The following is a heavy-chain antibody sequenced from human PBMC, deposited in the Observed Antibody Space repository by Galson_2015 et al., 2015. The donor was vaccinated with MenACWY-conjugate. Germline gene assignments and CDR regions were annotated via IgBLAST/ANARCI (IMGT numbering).Heavy chain of an antibody. Sequence: SLRLSCAVSGFTVSSSYMTWVRQAPGKGLEWVSVIYSDGSTYNADSVKGRLTIPRDNSKNAVFLQMTSLRAEDTAMYYCARDSRATTVWGLNKRKTIDYYYGMDVWGQGTTVIVSS. J-gene: IGHJ6*02. CDR1: GFTVSSSY. D-gene: IGHD3-10*01. V-gene: IGHV3-53*01. CDR2: IYSDGST. CDR3: ARDSRATTVWGLNKRKTIDYYYGMDV.